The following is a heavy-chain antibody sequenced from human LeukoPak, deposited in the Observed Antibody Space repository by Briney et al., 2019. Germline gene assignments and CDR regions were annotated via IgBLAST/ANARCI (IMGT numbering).Heavy chain of an antibody. CDR1: GFTFSSYA. J-gene: IGHJ6*02. D-gene: IGHD3-10*01. Sequence: PGGSLRLSCAASGFTFSSYAMSWVRQAPGKGLEGVSAISGSGGSTYYADSVKGRFTISRDNSKNTLYLQMNSLRAEDTAVYYCAKDYYGSGSPTINGMDVWGQGTTVTVSS. CDR2: ISGSGGST. V-gene: IGHV3-23*01. CDR3: AKDYYGSGSPTINGMDV.